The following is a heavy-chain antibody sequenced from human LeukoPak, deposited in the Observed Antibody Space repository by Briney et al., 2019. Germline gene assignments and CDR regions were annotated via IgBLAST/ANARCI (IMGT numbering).Heavy chain of an antibody. Sequence: SETLSLTCGVSGGAITNYYWNWIRQAPGKGLEWLGYIYYTGSTTYNPSVKSRITISLDTSKKQISLKLRSVTAADTAVYYCARAAASIVGATTSHYFDYWGQGTLVTVSS. J-gene: IGHJ4*02. CDR2: IYYTGST. CDR1: GGAITNYY. D-gene: IGHD1-26*01. V-gene: IGHV4-59*01. CDR3: ARAAASIVGATTSHYFDY.